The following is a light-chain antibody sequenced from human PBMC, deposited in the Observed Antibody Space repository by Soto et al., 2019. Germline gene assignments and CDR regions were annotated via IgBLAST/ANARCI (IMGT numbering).Light chain of an antibody. V-gene: IGLV2-14*01. CDR1: SSDVGGYNY. Sequence: QSVLTQPASVSGSPGQSITISCTGTSSDVGGYNYVSWYQQHPGKAPKLMIYDVSNRPSGVSNRFSGSRSGYTASLTISGLPAADEADYYCSSYTSSSTLDVFGTGTKVTVL. CDR3: SSYTSSSTLDV. J-gene: IGLJ1*01. CDR2: DVS.